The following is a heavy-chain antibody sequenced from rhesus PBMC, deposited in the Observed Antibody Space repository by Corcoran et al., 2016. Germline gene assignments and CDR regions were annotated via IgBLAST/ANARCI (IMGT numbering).Heavy chain of an antibody. Sequence: QVQLQESGPGLVKPSETLSLTCAVSGYSISSGYYWGWSRQPPGKGLEWIGSIYGSGGSNYLNPSPKSLVTLSVDTSKNQFSLKLSSVPAADTAVYYCARVGSSWSEWDTVGTEWYFDLWGPGTPITISS. CDR3: ARVGSSWSEWDTVGTEWYFDL. CDR1: GYSISSGYY. D-gene: IGHD5-42*01. V-gene: IGHV4S14*01. J-gene: IGHJ2*01. CDR2: IYGSGGSN.